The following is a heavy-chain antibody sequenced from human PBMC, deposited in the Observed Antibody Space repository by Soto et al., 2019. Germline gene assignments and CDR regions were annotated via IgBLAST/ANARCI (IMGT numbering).Heavy chain of an antibody. V-gene: IGHV1-2*04. D-gene: IGHD6-13*01. Sequence: GASVKVSCKASGYTFTGYYMHWVRQAPGQGLEWMGWINPNSGGTNYAQKFQGWVTMTRDTSISTAYMELSRLRSDDTAVYYCAREGSSWGTLTNWFDPWGQGTLVTVSS. J-gene: IGHJ5*02. CDR3: AREGSSWGTLTNWFDP. CDR2: INPNSGGT. CDR1: GYTFTGYY.